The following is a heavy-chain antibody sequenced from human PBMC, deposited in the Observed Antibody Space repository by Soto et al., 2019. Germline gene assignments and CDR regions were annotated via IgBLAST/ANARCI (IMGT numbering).Heavy chain of an antibody. CDR3: ARVRGYCSSTSCFHPRSYYMDF. J-gene: IGHJ6*03. D-gene: IGHD2-2*01. V-gene: IGHV3-11*01. CDR2: ISSSGSTI. CDR1: GFTFSDYY. Sequence: QVQLVESGGGLVKPGGSLRLSCAASGFTFSDYYMSWIRQAPGKGLEWVSYISSSGSTIYYADSVKGRFTISRDNAKNSLYLQMNSLRAEDTAVYYCARVRGYCSSTSCFHPRSYYMDFWGKGTTVTVSS.